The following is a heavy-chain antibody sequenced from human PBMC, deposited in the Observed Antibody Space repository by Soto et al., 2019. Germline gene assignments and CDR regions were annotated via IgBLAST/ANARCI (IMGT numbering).Heavy chain of an antibody. CDR2: INHSGST. J-gene: IGHJ6*02. CDR1: GGSFSGYY. Sequence: QVQLQQWGAGLLKPSETLSLTCAVYGGSFSGYYWSWIRQPPGKGLEWIGEINHSGSTNYNPSLKSRVTISVDTSKNQFSLKLSSVTAADTAVYYCATSSGFGSLLRYYYGMDVWGQGTTVTVSS. CDR3: ATSSGFGSLLRYYYGMDV. V-gene: IGHV4-34*01. D-gene: IGHD3-10*01.